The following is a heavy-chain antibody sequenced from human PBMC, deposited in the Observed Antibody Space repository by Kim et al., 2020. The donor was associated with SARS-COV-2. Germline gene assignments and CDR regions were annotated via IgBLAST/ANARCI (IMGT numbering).Heavy chain of an antibody. CDR2: IYSGGST. CDR3: ARESYDSSGSAGYYYYYYM. D-gene: IGHD3-22*01. J-gene: IGHJ6*03. Sequence: GSLRLSCAASGFTVSSNYMSWVRQAPGKGLEWVSIIYSGGSTYYADSVKGRFTLSRDNSKNTLYLQMNSLRAEDTAVYYCARESYDSSGSAGYYYYYYM. V-gene: IGHV3-66*01. CDR1: GFTVSSNY.